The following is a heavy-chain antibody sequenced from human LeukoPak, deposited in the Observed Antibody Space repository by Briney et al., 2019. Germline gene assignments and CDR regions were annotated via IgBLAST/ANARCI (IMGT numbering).Heavy chain of an antibody. V-gene: IGHV1-2*02. D-gene: IGHD1-26*01. J-gene: IGHJ3*02. CDR2: INPNSGGT. CDR3: ARDQGGSRDHDAFDI. CDR1: GYTFTGYY. Sequence: ASVKVSCKASGYTFTGYYMHWVRQAPGQGLEWMGWINPNSGGTNYAQRFQGRVTMTRDTSIGTAYMELSRLRSDDTAVYYCARDQGGSRDHDAFDIWGQGTMVTVSS.